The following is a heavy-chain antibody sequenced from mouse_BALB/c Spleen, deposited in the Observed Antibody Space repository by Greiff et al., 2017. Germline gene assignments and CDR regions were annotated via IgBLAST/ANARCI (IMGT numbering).Heavy chain of an antibody. CDR3: ARRWDATFDY. V-gene: IGHV1-54*01. J-gene: IGHJ2*01. D-gene: IGHD4-1*01. CDR2: INPGSGGT. CDR1: GYAFTNYL. Sequence: QVQLQQSGAELVRPGTSVKVSCKASGYAFTNYLIEWVKQRPGQGLEWIGVINPGSGGTNYNEKFKGKATLTADKSSSTAYMQLSSLTSDDSAVYFCARRWDATFDYWGQGTTLTVSS.